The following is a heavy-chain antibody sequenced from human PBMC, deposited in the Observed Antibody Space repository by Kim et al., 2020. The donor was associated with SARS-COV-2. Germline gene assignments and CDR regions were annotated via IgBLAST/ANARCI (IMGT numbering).Heavy chain of an antibody. V-gene: IGHV4-39*01. D-gene: IGHD3-9*01. J-gene: IGHJ5*02. Sequence: SETLSLTCTVSGDSLSGNTYYWGWIRQPPGKGLEWIGSIFYSGSTYYSPSLKSRATISVDTSKNQFSLKVSSVTPADTAVYYCARQRRYYDWLNWLDPWGQGTLVTVSS. CDR2: IFYSGST. CDR3: ARQRRYYDWLNWLDP. CDR1: GDSLSGNTYY.